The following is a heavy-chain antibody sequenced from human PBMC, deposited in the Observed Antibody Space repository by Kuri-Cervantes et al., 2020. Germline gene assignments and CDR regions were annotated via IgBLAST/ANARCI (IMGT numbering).Heavy chain of an antibody. D-gene: IGHD5-18*01. J-gene: IGHJ4*02. CDR3: ARDGSLDDTAMDAFDY. CDR1: GFNFSNYA. V-gene: IGHV3-23*01. CDR2: ISGSGGST. Sequence: GESLKISCVASGFNFSNYAMSWVRLAPGKGLEWVSAISGSGGSTYYADSVNGRFTISRDNSKNTLYLQMNSLRAEDTAMYYCARDGSLDDTAMDAFDYWGQGTLVTVSS.